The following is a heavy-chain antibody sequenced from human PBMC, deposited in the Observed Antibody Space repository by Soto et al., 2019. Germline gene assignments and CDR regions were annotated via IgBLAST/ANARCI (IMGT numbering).Heavy chain of an antibody. D-gene: IGHD2-15*01. CDR1: GGPISSGDYY. CDR2: FYYSGSI. CDR3: ARACETRSDFAI. V-gene: IGHV4-30-4*01. J-gene: IGHJ3*02. Sequence: SKTLSLTCTVSGGPISSGDYYWSGIRQPPGKGREGIGYFYYSGSIYYNPSLKSRVPLSVDTSENQFSLKLSSATAAVSSWYYCARACETRSDFAIWGQGPMVT.